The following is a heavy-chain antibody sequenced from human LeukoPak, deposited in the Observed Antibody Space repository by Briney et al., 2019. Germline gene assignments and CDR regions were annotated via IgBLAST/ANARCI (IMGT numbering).Heavy chain of an antibody. CDR1: GGSISSYY. CDR3: ARALGGYDILTGYPDQYYYFDY. Sequence: SETLSHTCTVSGGSISSYYWSWIRQPPGKGLEWIGYIYYSGSTNYNPSLKSRVTISVDTSKNQFSLKLSSVTAADTAVYYCARALGGYDILTGYPDQYYYFDYWGQGTLVTVSS. V-gene: IGHV4-59*01. CDR2: IYYSGST. D-gene: IGHD3-9*01. J-gene: IGHJ4*02.